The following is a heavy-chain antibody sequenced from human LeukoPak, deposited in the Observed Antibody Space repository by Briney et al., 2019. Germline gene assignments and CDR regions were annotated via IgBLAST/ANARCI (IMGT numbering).Heavy chain of an antibody. J-gene: IGHJ3*02. CDR1: GFTFNSYG. CDR3: ARGVCFLAGAFDM. V-gene: IGHV3-33*01. D-gene: IGHD2-8*01. Sequence: GGSLRLSCAASGFTFNSYGMNWVRQAPGKGLEWVAVIWYDGSNKYYADSVKGRFTISRDNSKNTLDLQMNSLRADDTAVYYCARGVCFLAGAFDMWGEGTMVSVSS. CDR2: IWYDGSNK.